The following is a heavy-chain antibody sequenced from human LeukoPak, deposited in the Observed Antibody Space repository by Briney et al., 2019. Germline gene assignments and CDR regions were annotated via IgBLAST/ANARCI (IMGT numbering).Heavy chain of an antibody. CDR3: ARGGIQLSDYYYYMDV. CDR2: ISGSGGST. Sequence: GGSLRLSCAASGFTFSSYAMSWVRQAPGKGLEWVSAISGSGGSTYYADSVKGRFTISRDNSKNTLYLQMNSLRAEDTAVYYCARGGIQLSDYYYYMDVWGKGTTVTVSS. D-gene: IGHD5-18*01. V-gene: IGHV3-23*01. J-gene: IGHJ6*03. CDR1: GFTFSSYA.